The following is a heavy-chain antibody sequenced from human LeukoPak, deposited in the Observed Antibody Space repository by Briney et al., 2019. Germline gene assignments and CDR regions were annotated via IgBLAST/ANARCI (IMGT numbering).Heavy chain of an antibody. CDR3: ARSSITGTLLFDY. D-gene: IGHD1/OR15-1a*01. V-gene: IGHV1-2*02. J-gene: IGHJ4*02. CDR1: GYSFTGYY. Sequence: ASVKVSCKAFGYSFTGYYMHWVRQAPGQGLEWMGWINPNSGGTNYAQKFQGRVTMTRDTSINTAYMALNRLRSDDTAVYYCARSSITGTLLFDYWGQGTLVTVSS. CDR2: INPNSGGT.